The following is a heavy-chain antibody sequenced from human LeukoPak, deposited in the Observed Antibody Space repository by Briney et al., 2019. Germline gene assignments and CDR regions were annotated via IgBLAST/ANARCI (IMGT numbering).Heavy chain of an antibody. Sequence: PSETLSLTCTVSGGSISSSSYYWGWIRQPPGKGLEWVGSIYYSGSTYYNPSLKSRVTISVDTSKTQFSLQLRSVTAADTAVYYCASRYYDSSGYYFDYWGQGTLVTVSS. CDR2: IYYSGST. CDR1: GGSISSSSYY. D-gene: IGHD3-22*01. J-gene: IGHJ4*02. V-gene: IGHV4-39*01. CDR3: ASRYYDSSGYYFDY.